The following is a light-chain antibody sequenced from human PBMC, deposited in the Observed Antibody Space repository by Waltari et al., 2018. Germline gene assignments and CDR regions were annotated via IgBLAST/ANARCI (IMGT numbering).Light chain of an antibody. CDR1: SGHSTNI. Sequence: QLVLTQSPSASASLGASVKLTCTLSSGHSTNIIAWLQQQPEKGPRYFMNVNSDGSHNKGVGIPDRFSGSSSGAERYLTISSLQSEDEADYYCQTGGHGTWVFGGGTRLTVL. CDR2: VNSDGSH. CDR3: QTGGHGTWV. J-gene: IGLJ3*02. V-gene: IGLV4-69*01.